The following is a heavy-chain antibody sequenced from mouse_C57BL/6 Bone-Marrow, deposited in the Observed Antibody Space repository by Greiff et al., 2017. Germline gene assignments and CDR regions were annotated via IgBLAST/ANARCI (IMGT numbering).Heavy chain of an antibody. CDR2: ILTSIGST. D-gene: IGHD1-3*01. CDR1: DSEVFPIDF. J-gene: IGHJ4*01. CDR3: TRVHDSAIVEYNAMDY. Sequence: QVQLQQSGPELRSPGSSVKLSCKDFDSEVFPIDFMCWVRQKPGHGFEWFGGILTSIGSTIYGEKFEDKATLDADTLSNTDYLELNIQTSEDSAIDYDTRVHDSAIVEYNAMDYWVQGTAVTVSS. V-gene: IGHV15-2*01.